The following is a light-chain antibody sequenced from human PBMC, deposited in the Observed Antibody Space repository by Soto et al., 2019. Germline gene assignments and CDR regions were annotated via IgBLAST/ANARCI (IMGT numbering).Light chain of an antibody. CDR3: RQSATSPRT. CDR1: QTVCNNL. CDR2: GAS. J-gene: IGKJ1*01. Sequence: EIVLTQSPGTLSLSPGARASPSGRASQTVCNNLLDWDQQKPGQAPRLLIYGASSRGTVIPDRFSGSGSGTDFTLTISILEPEDFAVYYCRQSATSPRTFGQGTKVEIK. V-gene: IGKV3-20*01.